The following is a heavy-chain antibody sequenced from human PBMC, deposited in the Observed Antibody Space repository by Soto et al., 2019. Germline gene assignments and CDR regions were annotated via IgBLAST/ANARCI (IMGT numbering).Heavy chain of an antibody. V-gene: IGHV4-31*03. CDR3: ARSVFP. J-gene: IGHJ5*02. D-gene: IGHD2-8*01. CDR1: GGSISSGGYY. Sequence: QVQLQESGPGLVKPSQTLSLTCTVSGGSISSGGYYWNWIRQHPGKGLEWIGYIYYSGSTYYNPSLKSRLTVSLDTSKNQFSLKRSSVTAADTAVYDCARSVFPWGQGTLVTVSS. CDR2: IYYSGST.